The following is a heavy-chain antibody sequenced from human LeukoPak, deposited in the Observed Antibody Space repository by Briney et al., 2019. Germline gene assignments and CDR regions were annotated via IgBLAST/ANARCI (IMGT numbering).Heavy chain of an antibody. V-gene: IGHV1-69*06. Sequence: SVKVSCKASGGTFSSYAITWVRQAPGQGLELMGGIIPIFGTANYAQKFQGRVTITADKSTSIAYMELSSLRSEDTAVYYCARGTTGTTSYYFDYWGQGTLVTVSS. D-gene: IGHD1-1*01. CDR1: GGTFSSYA. CDR3: ARGTTGTTSYYFDY. J-gene: IGHJ4*02. CDR2: IIPIFGTA.